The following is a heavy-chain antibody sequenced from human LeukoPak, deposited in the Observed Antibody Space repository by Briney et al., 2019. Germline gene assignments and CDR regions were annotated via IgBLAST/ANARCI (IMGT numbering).Heavy chain of an antibody. CDR2: INHSGST. CDR1: GGSFSGYY. V-gene: IGHV4-34*01. Sequence: PSETLSLTCAVYGGSFSGYYWSWIRQPPGKGLEWIGEINHSGSTNYNPSLKSRVTISVDTSKNQFSLKLSSVTAAGTAVYYCARKVYAASLDYWGQGTLVTASS. J-gene: IGHJ4*02. CDR3: ARKVYAASLDY. D-gene: IGHD2-8*01.